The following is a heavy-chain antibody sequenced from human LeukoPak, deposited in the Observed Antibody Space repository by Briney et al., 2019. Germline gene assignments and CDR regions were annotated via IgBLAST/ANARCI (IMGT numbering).Heavy chain of an antibody. CDR3: ARDPATLWFGERARYYFDY. CDR1: GYTFTAYY. J-gene: IGHJ4*02. CDR2: INPNSGGT. V-gene: IGHV1-2*02. Sequence: ASVTVSCKASGYTFTAYYMHWVRQAPGQGLEWMGWINPNSGGTNYAQKFQGRVTMTRDTSISTAYMELSRLRSDDTAVYYCARDPATLWFGERARYYFDYWGQGSLVTVSS. D-gene: IGHD3-10*01.